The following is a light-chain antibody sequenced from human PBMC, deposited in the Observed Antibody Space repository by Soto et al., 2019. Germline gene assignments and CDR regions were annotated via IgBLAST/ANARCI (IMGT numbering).Light chain of an antibody. CDR1: SSDVGGYNY. V-gene: IGLV2-14*01. J-gene: IGLJ1*01. CDR2: DVS. Sequence: QPASVSGSPGQSITISCTGTSSDVGGYNYVSWYQQHPGKAPKLMIYDVSNRPSGVSNRFSGSKSGNTASLTISGLQAEDEADYYCSSYTSSSIFYVFGTGTKVTVL. CDR3: SSYTSSSIFYV.